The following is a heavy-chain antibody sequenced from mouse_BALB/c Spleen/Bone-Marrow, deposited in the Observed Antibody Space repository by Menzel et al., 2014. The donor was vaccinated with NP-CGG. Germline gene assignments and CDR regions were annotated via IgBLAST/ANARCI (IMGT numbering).Heavy chain of an antibody. D-gene: IGHD2-4*01. CDR1: GFSLSTSGMG. J-gene: IGHJ2*01. CDR3: ARIQMIMTLDY. CDR2: IWWDDDK. V-gene: IGHV8-8*01. Sequence: QSSQTLSLTCSFSGFSLSTSGMGVGWIRQPSGKGLEWLAHIWWDDDKYYNTALKSGLTISKDTSKNQVFLKIASVDTADTATYYCARIQMIMTLDYWGQGTTLTVSS.